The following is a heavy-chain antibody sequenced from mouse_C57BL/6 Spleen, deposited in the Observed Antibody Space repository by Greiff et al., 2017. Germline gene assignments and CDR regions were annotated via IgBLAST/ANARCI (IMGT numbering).Heavy chain of an antibody. V-gene: IGHV1-64*01. Sequence: VQLQQPGAELVKPGASVKLSCKASGYTFTSYWMHWVKQRPGQGLEWIGRIHPNSGSTNYNEKFKSKATLTVDKSSTTAYMQHSSLTSEDSAVCYCAREDTDCAKGDWGQGTSVTVSS. J-gene: IGHJ4*01. CDR2: IHPNSGST. CDR3: AREDTDCAKGD. D-gene: IGHD1-1*01. CDR1: GYTFTSYW.